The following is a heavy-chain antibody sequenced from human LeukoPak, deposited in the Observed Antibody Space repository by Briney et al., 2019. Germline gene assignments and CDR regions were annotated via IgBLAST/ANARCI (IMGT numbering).Heavy chain of an antibody. D-gene: IGHD6-19*01. J-gene: IGHJ4*02. CDR3: ARARIYSSGWYDY. Sequence: ASVKVSCKASGYTFTGYYMHWVGQAGGQGLEWMGWINPNSGGSNYAQKFQGWVTMTRDTSISTAYMELSRLRSDDTAVYYCARARIYSSGWYDYWGQGTLVTVSS. CDR2: INPNSGGS. V-gene: IGHV1-2*04. CDR1: GYTFTGYY.